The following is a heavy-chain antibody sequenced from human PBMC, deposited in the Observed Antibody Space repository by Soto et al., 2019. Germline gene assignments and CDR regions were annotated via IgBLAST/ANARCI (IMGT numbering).Heavy chain of an antibody. J-gene: IGHJ6*02. D-gene: IGHD6-6*01. CDR1: GVSMSVNAYY. CDR3: ARQAGCSTSSCYYGVDV. Sequence: QLQLQESGPGLVTPSETLSLTCTVSGVSMSVNAYYWGWIRQPPGKGLEWVGSIHYTGITHYSPSLESRVPISVDTSKSQFSLKLNSLTAADTAVYYCARQAGCSTSSCYYGVDVWNQGTTVSVSS. CDR2: IHYTGIT. V-gene: IGHV4-39*01.